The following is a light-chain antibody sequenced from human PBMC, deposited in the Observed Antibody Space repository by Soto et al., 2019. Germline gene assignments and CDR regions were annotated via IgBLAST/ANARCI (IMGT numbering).Light chain of an antibody. CDR3: QQGYSTAWT. Sequence: DIQMTQSPSSLSASVGDRVTITCRASQSISSYLNWYQQKPGKAPKLLIYAASSLQSGVPSGFSGSGSGTDFTLTISSLQPEGFATYYGQQGYSTAWTFGQGTKVEIK. CDR2: AAS. CDR1: QSISSY. J-gene: IGKJ1*01. V-gene: IGKV1-39*01.